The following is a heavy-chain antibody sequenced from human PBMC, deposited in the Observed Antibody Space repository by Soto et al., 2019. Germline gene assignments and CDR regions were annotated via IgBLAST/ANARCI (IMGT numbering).Heavy chain of an antibody. V-gene: IGHV1-69*13. CDR1: GGSFSTYG. D-gene: IGHD2-21*02. CDR2: IIPKFGTT. J-gene: IGHJ4*02. CDR3: ARALDPSSGGNSLSLDY. Sequence: QVQLVQSGAEVKKPGSSVKVSCKASGGSFSTYGINWVRLAPGQGLEWMGGIIPKFGTTNHAQKFRGRLTITAAESTNTAYMELNYLRSADTAVYFCARALDPSSGGNSLSLDYWAQGTLVTVSS.